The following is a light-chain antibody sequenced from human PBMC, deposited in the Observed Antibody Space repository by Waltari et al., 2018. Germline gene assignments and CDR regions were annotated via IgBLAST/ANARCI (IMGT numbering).Light chain of an antibody. CDR1: QNLLWSYNFMNY. V-gene: IGKV4-1*01. J-gene: IGKJ2*01. Sequence: DDVITQSPDPLAASLCEGATIHCNTCQNLLWSYNFMNYLSWYHHKPGQPPKLLIYWASTRESGVPDRFSGSGSGTNFTLTISGLQAEDVAVYYCQQYYSTPPTFGQGTKLMI. CDR2: WAS. CDR3: QQYYSTPPT.